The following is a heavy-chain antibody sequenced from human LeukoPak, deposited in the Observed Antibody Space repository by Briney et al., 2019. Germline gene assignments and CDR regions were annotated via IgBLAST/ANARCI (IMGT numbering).Heavy chain of an antibody. CDR2: IDPSDSYT. Sequence: GESLRISCKGSGYSFTSYWISWVRQMPGKGLEWMGRIDPSDSYTNYSPSFQGHVTISADKSISTAYLQWSSLKASDTAMYYCAGFGGLLNPPYGMDVWGQGTTVTVSS. CDR1: GYSFTSYW. V-gene: IGHV5-10-1*01. CDR3: AGFGGLLNPPYGMDV. J-gene: IGHJ6*02. D-gene: IGHD3-10*01.